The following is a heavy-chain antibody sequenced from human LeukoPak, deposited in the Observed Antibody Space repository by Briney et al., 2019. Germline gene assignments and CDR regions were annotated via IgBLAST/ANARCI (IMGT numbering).Heavy chain of an antibody. CDR3: SCISDWYTGIDY. D-gene: IGHD6-19*01. J-gene: IGHJ4*02. CDR2: IRSKAYGGTT. CDR1: GFTLGDYA. V-gene: IGHV3-49*04. Sequence: QPERSLRLSCTASGFTLGDYAMSWVRQAPGKGLEWVGLIRSKAYGGTTEYAASVKGRFTISRDDSKSIAYLQMNSLKTEDTAVYFCSCISDWYTGIDYWGQGTLVTVSS.